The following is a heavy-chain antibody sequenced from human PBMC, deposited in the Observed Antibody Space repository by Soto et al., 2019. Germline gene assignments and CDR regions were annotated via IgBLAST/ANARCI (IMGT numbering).Heavy chain of an antibody. Sequence: EVQLVESGGGLVQPGGSLRLSCAASGFTFSSYSMNWVRQAPGKGLEWVSYISSSSSTIYYADSVKGRFTISRDNAKNSLYLQMNSLRDEDTAVYYCARDLAIVVVPAAHTVFAYWGQGTLVTVSS. CDR1: GFTFSSYS. J-gene: IGHJ4*02. V-gene: IGHV3-48*02. CDR3: ARDLAIVVVPAAHTVFAY. CDR2: ISSSSSTI. D-gene: IGHD2-2*03.